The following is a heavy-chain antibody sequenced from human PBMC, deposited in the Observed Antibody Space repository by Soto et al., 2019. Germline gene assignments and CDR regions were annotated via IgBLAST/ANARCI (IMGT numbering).Heavy chain of an antibody. V-gene: IGHV1-69*12. CDR1: GGTFSSYA. CDR2: IIPIFGTA. CDR3: ARSRGYCSGGSCYVDY. Sequence: QVQLVQSGAEVKKPGSSVKVSCKASGGTFSSYAISWVRQAPGQGLEWMGGIIPIFGTANYAQKFQGRVTITADESTSTAYRGRSSLGSEDTAVYYCARSRGYCSGGSCYVDYWGQGTLVTVSS. D-gene: IGHD2-15*01. J-gene: IGHJ4*02.